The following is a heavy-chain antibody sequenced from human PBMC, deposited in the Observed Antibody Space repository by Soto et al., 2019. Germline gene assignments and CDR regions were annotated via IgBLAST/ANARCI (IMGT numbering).Heavy chain of an antibody. CDR2: ISGSGVST. J-gene: IGHJ5*02. Sequence: EVQLLESGGGLVQPGGSLRLSCAASGFTFSSYAMSWVRQAPGKGLEWVSAISGSGVSTYYADTVKGRFTLSRDNSTNTLYLQMYSLRAEDTAVYYCGKDQAAAPDWFDPWGQGTLVTFSS. D-gene: IGHD6-13*01. CDR1: GFTFSSYA. CDR3: GKDQAAAPDWFDP. V-gene: IGHV3-23*01.